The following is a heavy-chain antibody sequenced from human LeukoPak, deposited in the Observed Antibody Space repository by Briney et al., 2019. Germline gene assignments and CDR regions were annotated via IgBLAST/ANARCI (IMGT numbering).Heavy chain of an antibody. J-gene: IGHJ4*02. Sequence: GGSLRLSCAASGFTFSSYAMHWVRQAPGKGPEWVAVISYDGSNKYYADSVKGRFTISRDNSKNTLYLQMNSLRAEDTAVYYCARYYYYDSSGYFDYWGQGTLVTVSS. V-gene: IGHV3-30-3*01. CDR3: ARYYYYDSSGYFDY. D-gene: IGHD3-22*01. CDR2: ISYDGSNK. CDR1: GFTFSSYA.